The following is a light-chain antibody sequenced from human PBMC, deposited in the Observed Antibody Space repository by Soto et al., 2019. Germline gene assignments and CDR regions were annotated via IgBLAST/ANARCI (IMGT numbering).Light chain of an antibody. Sequence: EIVLTQSPGTLSLSPGERATLSCRASQSITSGYLAWYQQKPGQAPRLLIYDASSRATGIPDRFSGSGSGTDFTLTIGRLEPEDFAIYYCQQYGSSPQTFGQGTRWIS. J-gene: IGKJ1*01. CDR1: QSITSGY. CDR2: DAS. CDR3: QQYGSSPQT. V-gene: IGKV3-20*01.